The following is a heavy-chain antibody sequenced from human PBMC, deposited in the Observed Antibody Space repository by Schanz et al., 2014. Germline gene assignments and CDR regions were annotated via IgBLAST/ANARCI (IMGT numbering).Heavy chain of an antibody. J-gene: IGHJ3*02. CDR3: AKGRFGELSAFDI. CDR2: VSRSTPDI. V-gene: IGHV3-48*01. D-gene: IGHD3-10*01. CDR1: GFTFSGYS. Sequence: EVHLVESGGGLVQPGGSLRLSCAASGFTFSGYSMNWVRQAPGKGLEWVSYVSRSTPDIYYADSVKGRFTMSRDNAKNSVFLQMNSLRAEDTAVYYCAKGRFGELSAFDIWGQGTMVTVSS.